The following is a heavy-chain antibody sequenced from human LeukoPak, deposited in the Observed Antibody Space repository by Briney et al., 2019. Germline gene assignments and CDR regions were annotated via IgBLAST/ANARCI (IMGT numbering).Heavy chain of an antibody. D-gene: IGHD6-13*01. J-gene: IGHJ3*02. V-gene: IGHV4-4*07. CDR2: ISTSGST. CDR1: GDSISNYY. CDR3: AREGRAAVGTGAFDI. Sequence: PSETLSLTCTVSGDSISNYYWSWIRQHAGKGLEWIGRISTSGSTNYNPSLKSRVTMSVNTSKNQFSLKLSSVTAADAAVYHCAREGRAAVGTGAFDIRGQGTMVTVSS.